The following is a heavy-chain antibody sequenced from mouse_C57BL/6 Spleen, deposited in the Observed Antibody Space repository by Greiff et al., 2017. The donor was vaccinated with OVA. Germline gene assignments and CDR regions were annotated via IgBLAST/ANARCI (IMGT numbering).Heavy chain of an antibody. CDR1: GYAFSSSW. CDR3: ARNYGSSYADY. CDR2: IYPGDGDT. Sequence: VKLMESGPELVKPGASVKISCKASGYAFSSSWMNWVKQRPGKGLEWIGRIYPGDGDTNYNGKFKGKATLTADKSSSTAYMQLSSLTSEDSAVYFCARNYGSSYADYWGQGTTLTVSS. V-gene: IGHV1-82*01. D-gene: IGHD1-1*01. J-gene: IGHJ2*01.